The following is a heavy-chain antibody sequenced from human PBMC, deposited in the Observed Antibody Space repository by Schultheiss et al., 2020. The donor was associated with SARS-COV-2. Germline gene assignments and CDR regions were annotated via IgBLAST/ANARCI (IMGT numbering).Heavy chain of an antibody. D-gene: IGHD6-19*01. J-gene: IGHJ4*02. CDR3: ARGFTGWSDY. CDR1: GGSISSYY. CDR2: IYYSGST. Sequence: GSLRLSCTVSGGSISSYYWSWIRQPPGKGLEWIGYIYYSGSTNYNPSLKSRVTISVDMSRNQFSLKLTSVTAADTAVYYCARGFTGWSDYWGQGTLVTVSS. V-gene: IGHV4-59*12.